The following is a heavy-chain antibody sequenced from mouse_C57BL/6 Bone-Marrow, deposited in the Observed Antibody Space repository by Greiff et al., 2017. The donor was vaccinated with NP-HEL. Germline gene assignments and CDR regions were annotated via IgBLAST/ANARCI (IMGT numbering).Heavy chain of an antibody. CDR3: ARDIYYGSSYDY. V-gene: IGHV5-4*01. J-gene: IGHJ2*01. CDR2: ISDGGSYT. D-gene: IGHD1-1*01. CDR1: GFTFSSYA. Sequence: EVKLMESGGGLVKPGGSLKLSCAASGFTFSSYAMSWVRQTPEKRLEWVATISDGGSYTYYPDNVKGRFTISRDNAKNNLYLQMSHLKSEDTAKYYCARDIYYGSSYDYWGQGTTLTVSS.